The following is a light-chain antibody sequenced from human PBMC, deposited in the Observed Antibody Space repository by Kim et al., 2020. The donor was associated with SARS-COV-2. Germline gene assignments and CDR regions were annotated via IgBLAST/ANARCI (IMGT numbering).Light chain of an antibody. Sequence: GDRVTIPCRASQSITGWLAWYQQKPGKAPQLIIYDASNLESGVPSRFSGSGSGTEFTLTISSLQPDDFATYYCQQYNAYRTFGQGTKVDIK. V-gene: IGKV1-5*01. J-gene: IGKJ1*01. CDR1: QSITGW. CDR2: DAS. CDR3: QQYNAYRT.